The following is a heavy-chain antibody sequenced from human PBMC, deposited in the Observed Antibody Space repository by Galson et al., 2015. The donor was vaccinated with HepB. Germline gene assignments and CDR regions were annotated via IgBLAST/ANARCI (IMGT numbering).Heavy chain of an antibody. J-gene: IGHJ4*02. V-gene: IGHV3-64*01. CDR1: GFTFSSYA. CDR3: AREGAAGIFYFDY. D-gene: IGHD6-13*01. Sequence: SLRLSCAASGFTFSSYAMHWVRQAPGKGLEYVSAISSNGGSTYYANSVKGRFTISRDNSKNTLYLQMGSLRAEDIAVYYCAREGAAGIFYFDYWGQGTLVTVSS. CDR2: ISSNGGST.